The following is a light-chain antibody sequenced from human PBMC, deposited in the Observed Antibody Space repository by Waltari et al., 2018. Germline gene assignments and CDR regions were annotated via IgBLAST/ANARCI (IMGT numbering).Light chain of an antibody. CDR2: RNN. V-gene: IGLV1-47*01. Sequence: QSVLTQPPSASETPGQRVTISCSGSHSNLGSNYLYWYQQPPGRAPKLLIYRNNQRPSVVPDRCSGSEYGTSAYLAISGLRSEDEGGYYCAAWDESHYVFGPGTEVTVL. J-gene: IGLJ1*01. CDR1: HSNLGSNY. CDR3: AAWDESHYV.